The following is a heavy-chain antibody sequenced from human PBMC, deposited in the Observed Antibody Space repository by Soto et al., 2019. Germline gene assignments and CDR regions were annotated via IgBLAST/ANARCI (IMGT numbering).Heavy chain of an antibody. J-gene: IGHJ4*02. V-gene: IGHV1-18*04. CDR2: ISGYNGKT. CDR1: GYTFISYG. CDR3: ARDTELLITPCDY. D-gene: IGHD1-7*01. Sequence: QVQLVQSGAEVKKPGASVKVSCKASGYTFISYGISWVRQAPGQGLEWMGWISGYNGKTNYPQKFQGRVTMTTDTSTTTAYMELGSLRSDDTAVYYCARDTELLITPCDYWGQGPLVTVS.